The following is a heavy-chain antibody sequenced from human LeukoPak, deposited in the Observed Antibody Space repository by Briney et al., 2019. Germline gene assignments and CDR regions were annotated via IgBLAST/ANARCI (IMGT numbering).Heavy chain of an antibody. CDR3: AELGITMIGGV. CDR2: IYGGDTI. CDR1: GFTVSANY. J-gene: IGHJ6*04. Sequence: PGGSLRLSCAASGFTVSANYMSWVRQAPGKGLQWVSAIYGGDTIYYADSVKGRFTISRDNAKNSLYLQMNSLRAEDTAVYYCAELGITMIGGVWGKGTTVTISS. V-gene: IGHV3-69-1*02. D-gene: IGHD3-10*02.